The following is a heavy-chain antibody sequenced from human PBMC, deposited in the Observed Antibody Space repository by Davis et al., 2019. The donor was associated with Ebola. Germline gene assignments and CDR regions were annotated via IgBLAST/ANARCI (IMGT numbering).Heavy chain of an antibody. CDR2: ISGSGGST. CDR1: GFTVSNIY. CDR3: AKDRGYTEY. Sequence: PGGSLRLSCAASGFTVSNIYMSWVRQAPGKGLEWVSAISGSGGSTYYADSVKGRFTISRDNSKNTLYLQMNSLRAEDTAVYYCAKDRGYTEYWGQGTLVTVSS. V-gene: IGHV3-23*01. J-gene: IGHJ4*02. D-gene: IGHD3-10*01.